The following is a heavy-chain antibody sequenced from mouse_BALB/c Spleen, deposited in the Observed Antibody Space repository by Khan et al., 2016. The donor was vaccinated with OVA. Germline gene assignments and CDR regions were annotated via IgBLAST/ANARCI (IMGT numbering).Heavy chain of an antibody. J-gene: IGHJ2*01. CDR3: ARMVRK. V-gene: IGHV14-3*02. D-gene: IGHD1-1*02. Sequence: EVKLEESGAELVKSGATVKLSCTASGLNIKDTYMHWLQQWPEQGLEWIGTIDPPNANTKYDPKFQGKATITADTSSNTPYLQLSSLKSEATAVYYCARMVRKWGQGTTLTVSA. CDR1: GLNIKDTY. CDR2: IDPPNANT.